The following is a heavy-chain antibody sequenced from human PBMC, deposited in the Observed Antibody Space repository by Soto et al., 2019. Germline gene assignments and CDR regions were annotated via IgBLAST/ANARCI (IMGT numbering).Heavy chain of an antibody. CDR3: VRGVLS. CDR1: GGSISSGGYY. CDR2: IHPSGRT. D-gene: IGHD3-10*01. J-gene: IGHJ1*01. V-gene: IGHV4-31*03. Sequence: QVQLQEAGPGLLKASQTLSLTCNVSGGSISSGGYYLTWTRQHPGKGLEWIGNIHPSGRTCYNPYLKSRVSISVDTSQNQFSLQLSSVTAADPGLYFCVRGVLSWRQGTLVTVSS.